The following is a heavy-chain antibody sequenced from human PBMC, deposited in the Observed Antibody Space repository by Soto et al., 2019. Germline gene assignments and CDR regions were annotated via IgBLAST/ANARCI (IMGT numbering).Heavy chain of an antibody. V-gene: IGHV4-30-4*01. CDR2: IYYSGST. J-gene: IGHJ4*02. D-gene: IGHD3-3*01. Sequence: SETLSLTCTVSGGSISSGDYYWSWIRQPPGKGLEWIGYIYYSGSTYYNPSLKSRVTISVDTSKNQFSLKLSSVTAADTAVYYCARAPTYYDFWSGYPRSTYYFDYWGQGTLVTVSS. CDR3: ARAPTYYDFWSGYPRSTYYFDY. CDR1: GGSISSGDYY.